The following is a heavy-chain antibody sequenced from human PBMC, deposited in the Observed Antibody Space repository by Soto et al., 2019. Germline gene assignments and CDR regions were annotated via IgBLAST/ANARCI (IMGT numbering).Heavy chain of an antibody. CDR3: ARHGGFCSGGSCPRDAFDI. CDR2: IYYSGST. J-gene: IGHJ3*02. D-gene: IGHD2-15*01. Sequence: PSETLSLTCTVSGGSISSYYWSWIRQPPGKGLEWIGYIYYSGSTNYNPSLKSRVTISVDTSKNQFSLKLSSVTAADTAVYYCARHGGFCSGGSCPRDAFDIWGQGTMVTGSS. V-gene: IGHV4-59*08. CDR1: GGSISSYY.